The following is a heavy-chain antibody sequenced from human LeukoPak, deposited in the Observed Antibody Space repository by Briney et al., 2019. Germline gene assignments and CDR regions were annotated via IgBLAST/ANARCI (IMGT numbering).Heavy chain of an antibody. Sequence: GSLRLSCAASGFTFSSYAMSWVRQAPGKGLEWVSAISGSGGSTYYADSVKGRFTISRDNSKNTLYLQMNSLRAEDTAVYYCARDRAAAAVLENWGQGTLVTVSS. D-gene: IGHD6-13*01. V-gene: IGHV3-23*01. CDR3: ARDRAAAAVLEN. CDR1: GFTFSSYA. J-gene: IGHJ4*02. CDR2: ISGSGGST.